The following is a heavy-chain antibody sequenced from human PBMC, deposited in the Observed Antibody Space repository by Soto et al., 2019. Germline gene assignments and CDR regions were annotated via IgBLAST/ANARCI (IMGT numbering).Heavy chain of an antibody. Sequence: GGSLRLSCAASGFTFSSYDMHWVRQATGKGLEWVSAIGTAGDTYYPGSVKGRFTISRGNAKNSLYLQMNSLRAGDTAVYYCARGYYDFWSGYHYYDYWGQGTLVTVSS. CDR1: GFTFSSYD. CDR2: IGTAGDT. D-gene: IGHD3-3*01. J-gene: IGHJ4*02. V-gene: IGHV3-13*01. CDR3: ARGYYDFWSGYHYYDY.